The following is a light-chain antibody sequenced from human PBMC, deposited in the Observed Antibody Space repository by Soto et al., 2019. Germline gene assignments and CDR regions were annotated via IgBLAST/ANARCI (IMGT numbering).Light chain of an antibody. V-gene: IGKV1-33*01. CDR1: QDINKN. J-gene: IGKJ5*01. CDR3: QQYESIPLT. Sequence: DIQSTQSPSSLSASVGDRVTITCQASQDINKNLIWYQQKPGKAPKLLIYDASDLETGVPSSFSGSGSGTGFTFTISSLQPEDFATYYCQQYESIPLTFGQGTRREIK. CDR2: DAS.